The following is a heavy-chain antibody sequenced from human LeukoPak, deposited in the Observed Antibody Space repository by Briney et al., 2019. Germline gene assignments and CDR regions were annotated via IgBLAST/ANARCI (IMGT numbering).Heavy chain of an antibody. CDR1: GGSISSLY. D-gene: IGHD6-6*01. CDR3: ARHRAYSSSSPFDY. Sequence: ETLSLTCSDSGGSISSLYWSWIRQPPGKGLEWIGYIYYTGSTNYNPSLKSRVTMFVDMSKNQFSLRLSSVTAADTAVYYCARHRAYSSSSPFDYWGQGTLVTVSS. V-gene: IGHV4-59*08. CDR2: IYYTGST. J-gene: IGHJ4*02.